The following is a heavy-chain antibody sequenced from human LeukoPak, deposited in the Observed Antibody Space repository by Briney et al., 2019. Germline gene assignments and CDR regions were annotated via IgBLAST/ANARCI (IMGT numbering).Heavy chain of an antibody. CDR2: IYYSGST. CDR1: GGSISSYY. CDR3: ARDKAGGIDY. Sequence: PSETLSLTCTVSGGSISSYYWNWIRQPPGKGLEWVGYIYYSGSTNYNPSLKRRVTISVDTSKNHFSLKLTSVTAADTAVYYCARDKAGGIDYWGQGTLVTVSS. D-gene: IGHD6-19*01. V-gene: IGHV4-59*01. J-gene: IGHJ4*02.